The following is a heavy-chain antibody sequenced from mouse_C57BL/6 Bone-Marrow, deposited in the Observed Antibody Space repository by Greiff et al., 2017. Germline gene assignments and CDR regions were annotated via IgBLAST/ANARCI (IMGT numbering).Heavy chain of an antibody. CDR1: GYTFTSYW. J-gene: IGHJ2*01. CDR3: ARRGGLYYFDD. CDR2: IDPSDSYT. D-gene: IGHD2-2*01. V-gene: IGHV1-69*01. Sequence: QVQLQQPGAELVMPGASVKLSCKASGYTFTSYWMHWVKQRPGQGLEWIGEIDPSDSYTNYNQKFKGKSTLTVDKSSSTAYMQLSSLTSEDSAVYYCARRGGLYYFDDWGQGTTLTVSS.